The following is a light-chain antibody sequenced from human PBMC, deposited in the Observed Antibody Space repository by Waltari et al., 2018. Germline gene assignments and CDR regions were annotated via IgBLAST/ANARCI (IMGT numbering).Light chain of an antibody. Sequence: QLVLTQSPSASVSLGASVKLTCTLSSGHSSNVIAWLQQRPEKGPRYLMKVNSDGSHSKGDEIPDRFSGSSSGAERYLTISSLQSEDEGDYYCQTGGHGTWVFGGGTKLTVL. CDR2: VNSDGSH. J-gene: IGLJ3*02. CDR3: QTGGHGTWV. V-gene: IGLV4-69*01. CDR1: SGHSSNV.